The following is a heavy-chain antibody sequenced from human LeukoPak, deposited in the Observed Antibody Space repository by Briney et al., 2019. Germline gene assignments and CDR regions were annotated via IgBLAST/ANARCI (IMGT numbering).Heavy chain of an antibody. CDR1: GVSISSTSYY. J-gene: IGHJ4*02. CDR3: ARIAVAEGGFDY. D-gene: IGHD6-19*01. CDR2: IYYSGST. V-gene: IGHV4-39*01. Sequence: SETLSLTCTVSGVSISSTSYYWGWLRQPPGKGLEWFGSIYYSGSTSYNPSLKSRVTISVDTSKNQLSLKLSSVTAADTSVYYCARIAVAEGGFDYWGQGTLVTVSS.